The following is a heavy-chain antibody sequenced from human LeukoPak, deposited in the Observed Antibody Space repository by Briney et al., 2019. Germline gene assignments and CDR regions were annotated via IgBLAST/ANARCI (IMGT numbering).Heavy chain of an antibody. CDR2: IYTSGST. CDR1: GGSISSYY. CDR3: ARTYGCYYTNWFDP. D-gene: IGHD3-3*01. Sequence: SETLSLTCTVSGGSISSYYWSWIRQPPGKGLEWIGYIYTSGSTNYNPSLKSRDTISVDTSKNQFSLKLSSVTAADTAVYYCARTYGCYYTNWFDPWGQGTLVTVSS. J-gene: IGHJ5*02. V-gene: IGHV4-4*09.